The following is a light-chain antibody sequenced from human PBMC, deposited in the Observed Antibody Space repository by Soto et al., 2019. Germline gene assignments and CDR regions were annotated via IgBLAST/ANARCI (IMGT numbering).Light chain of an antibody. V-gene: IGKV3-15*01. J-gene: IGKJ1*01. Sequence: EIVMTQSPATLSLSPGERATLSCRASQSVNSNLAWYQQKAGQAPRLLIYGTSTRATGFPARFSGSGSGTDFTLTISSLQFEDFAVYYCQQYNNWPRTCGQGTKVDIK. CDR1: QSVNSN. CDR3: QQYNNWPRT. CDR2: GTS.